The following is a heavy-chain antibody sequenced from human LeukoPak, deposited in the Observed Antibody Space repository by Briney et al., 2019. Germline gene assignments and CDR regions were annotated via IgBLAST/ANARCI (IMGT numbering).Heavy chain of an antibody. Sequence: PGGSLRLSCAASGFTVSSNYMSWVRQAPGKGLEWVSLIYSGGGTYYADSVKGRFTISRDNFNNTMYLQMNSLRAEDTAVYYCARLTTWGQGTLVTVSS. D-gene: IGHD3-9*01. V-gene: IGHV3-66*01. CDR2: IYSGGGT. CDR3: ARLTT. J-gene: IGHJ5*02. CDR1: GFTVSSNY.